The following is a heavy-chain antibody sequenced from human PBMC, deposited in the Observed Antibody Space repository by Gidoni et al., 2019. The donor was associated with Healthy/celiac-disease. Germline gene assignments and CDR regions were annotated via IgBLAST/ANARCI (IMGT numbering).Heavy chain of an antibody. CDR1: GGSISSSSYY. CDR3: ARLSSGYYQTHFTLFDY. Sequence: QLQLQESGPGLVKPSETLSLTCTVSGGSISSSSYYWGWIRQPPGKGLEWIGSIYYSGSTYYNPSLKSRVTISVDTSKNQFSLKLSSVTAADTAVYYCARLSSGYYQTHFTLFDYWGQGTLVTVSS. D-gene: IGHD3-22*01. CDR2: IYYSGST. J-gene: IGHJ4*02. V-gene: IGHV4-39*01.